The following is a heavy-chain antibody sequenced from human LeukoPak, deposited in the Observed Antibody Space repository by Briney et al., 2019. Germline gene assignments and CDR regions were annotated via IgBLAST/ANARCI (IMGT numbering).Heavy chain of an antibody. CDR1: GGSISSYY. V-gene: IGHV4-59*01. D-gene: IGHD3-22*01. CDR3: ARGVRKYYDSSGSTAGAFDI. J-gene: IGHJ3*02. CDR2: IYYSGST. Sequence: SETLSLTCTVSGGSISSYYWSWIRQPPGKGLEWIGCIYYSGSTNYNPSLKSRVTISVDTSKNQFSLKLSSVTAADTAVYYCARGVRKYYDSSGSTAGAFDIWGQGTMVTVSS.